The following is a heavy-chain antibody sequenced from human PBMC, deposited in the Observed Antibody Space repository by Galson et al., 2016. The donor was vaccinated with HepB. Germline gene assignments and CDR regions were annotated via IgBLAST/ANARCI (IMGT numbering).Heavy chain of an antibody. D-gene: IGHD1-1*01. CDR2: ISYDGSNK. CDR3: ARGGPHNNYFDY. V-gene: IGHV3-30*03. Sequence: SLRLSCAASGFTLNNFGMHWVRQAPGKGLEWVAVISYDGSNKYYADSVKGRFTISTDNSKNTLYLQMNSLRAEDTAIYYCARGGPHNNYFDYWGQGTLVTVSS. J-gene: IGHJ4*02. CDR1: GFTLNNFG.